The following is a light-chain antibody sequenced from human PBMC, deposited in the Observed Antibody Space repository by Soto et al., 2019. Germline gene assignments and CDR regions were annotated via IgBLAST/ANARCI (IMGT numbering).Light chain of an antibody. J-gene: IGLJ1*01. Sequence: QSVRTQPASVSGTPGQSITIACTGTSSDVGGYNFVSWYQQHPGKAPKLMIYDVTIRPSGVSSRFSGSKSGNTASLTISGLQAEDEADYYCSSYTSSSTLVFGTGTKVTVL. V-gene: IGLV2-14*01. CDR1: SSDVGGYNF. CDR2: DVT. CDR3: SSYTSSSTLV.